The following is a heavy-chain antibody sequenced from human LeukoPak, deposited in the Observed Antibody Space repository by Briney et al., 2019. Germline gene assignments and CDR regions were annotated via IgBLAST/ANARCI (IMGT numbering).Heavy chain of an antibody. J-gene: IGHJ4*02. V-gene: IGHV3-30-3*01. CDR2: ISSDGTNK. CDR3: AKDFTAMVRGGDY. CDR1: GFTFSNYA. D-gene: IGHD5-18*01. Sequence: GGSVRLSCAASGFTFSNYAMHWVRQAPGKGLEWVAVISSDGTNKYYADSVKGRFTISRDNAQNSLYLQMNSLRAEDTALYYCAKDFTAMVRGGDYWGQGTLVTVSS.